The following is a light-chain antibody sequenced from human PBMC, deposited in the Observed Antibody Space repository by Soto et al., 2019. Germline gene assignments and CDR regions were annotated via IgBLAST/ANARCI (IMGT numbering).Light chain of an antibody. CDR2: AAS. J-gene: IGKJ4*01. CDR1: QGIRSW. Sequence: DIQMTQSPSSVSASVGDRVTITCRASQGIRSWLDWYQQRPGKAPKLLISAASSFQSAVPSRFSGGGSGTDFTLPISSLQPDDFATYYCQQSDTFPATFCGGTKVEIK. CDR3: QQSDTFPAT. V-gene: IGKV1D-12*01.